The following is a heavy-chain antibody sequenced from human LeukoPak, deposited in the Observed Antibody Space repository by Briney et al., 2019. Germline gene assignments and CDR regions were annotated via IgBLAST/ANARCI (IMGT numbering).Heavy chain of an antibody. CDR1: GFAVTSNY. Sequence: GGSLRLSCTVSGFAVTSNYMTWVRQSPGKGLEWVSVIFADGKTHYADSVKGRFSISRDSSNNTLFLQMKSLRAEDTAVYFCAREDWGCFDYWGQGTLVTVSS. CDR3: AREDWGCFDY. D-gene: IGHD3-16*01. V-gene: IGHV3-66*01. CDR2: IFADGKT. J-gene: IGHJ4*02.